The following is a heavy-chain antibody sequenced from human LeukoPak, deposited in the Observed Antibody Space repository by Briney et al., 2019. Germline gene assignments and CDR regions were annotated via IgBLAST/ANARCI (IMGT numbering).Heavy chain of an antibody. CDR2: ISRSRSYI. J-gene: IGHJ4*02. V-gene: IGHV3-21*04. D-gene: IGHD6-13*01. CDR1: GLPFSSSG. CDR3: AWYAAGTGSYFDY. Sequence: PGGCLRLSCATSGLPFSSSGMNWVPQATGRGLEWVAYISRSRSYIYYEDSVKGRFTIPRDNAKNSLYLQMNSLSAEDTAESYCAWYAAGTGSYFDYSGQGTLVTVSS.